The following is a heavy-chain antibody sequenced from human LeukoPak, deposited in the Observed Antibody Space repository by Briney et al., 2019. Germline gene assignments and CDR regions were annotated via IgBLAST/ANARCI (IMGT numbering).Heavy chain of an antibody. Sequence: GGSLRLSCAASGFTFRTYSTNWVRQAPGKGLEWVSYISSSSSSIFYADSVKGRFTISRDNAKNSLYLQMNSLRDEDTAVYYCARESRESCAAFDIWGQGTMVTVSS. CDR2: ISSSSSSI. CDR3: ARESRESCAAFDI. V-gene: IGHV3-48*02. CDR1: GFTFRTYS. J-gene: IGHJ3*02.